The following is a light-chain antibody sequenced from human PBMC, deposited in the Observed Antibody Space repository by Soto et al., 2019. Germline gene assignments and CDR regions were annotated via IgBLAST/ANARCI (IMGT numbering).Light chain of an antibody. CDR1: SGHSNYA. CDR3: QTWGSGIVV. Sequence: QLVLTQSPSASASLGASVKLTCTLTSGHSNYAIAWHQQQSEKGPRYLMKLNSDGSHSKGDGIPDRFSGSSSGAERYLTISSLQSDDEADYYCQTWGSGIVVFGGGAKRTVL. V-gene: IGLV4-69*01. CDR2: LNSDGSH. J-gene: IGLJ2*01.